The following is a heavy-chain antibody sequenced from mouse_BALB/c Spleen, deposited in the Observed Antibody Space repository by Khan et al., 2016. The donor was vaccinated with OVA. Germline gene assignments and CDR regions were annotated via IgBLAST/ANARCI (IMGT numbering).Heavy chain of an antibody. CDR2: FYPGTDNT. CDR1: GYTFTNYC. D-gene: IGHD2-14*01. Sequence: VQLKQSGAELVRPGASVKLSCKTSGYTFTNYCIHWVKQRSGQGLEWIARFYPGTDNTYYNENLKDKATLTADKSSSTAYMQLSSLKSEDSAVYFCAREEALYDFDYWGQGTTLTVSS. V-gene: IGHV1-76*01. CDR3: AREEALYDFDY. J-gene: IGHJ2*01.